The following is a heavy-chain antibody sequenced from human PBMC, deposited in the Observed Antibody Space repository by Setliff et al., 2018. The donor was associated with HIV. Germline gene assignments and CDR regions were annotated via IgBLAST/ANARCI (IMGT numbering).Heavy chain of an antibody. Sequence: GGSLRLSCTGSGFTFSSYWMHWVRQVPGKGLEWVSHINSDGSSTRYADSVKGRFTISRDNAKNTLYLQMNSLRAEDTAVYYCVRVHLTTNAVYGVVSNWFDPWGQGTLVTVSS. CDR3: VRVHLTTNAVYGVVSNWFDP. D-gene: IGHD3-3*01. J-gene: IGHJ5*02. CDR1: GFTFSSYW. CDR2: INSDGSST. V-gene: IGHV3-74*01.